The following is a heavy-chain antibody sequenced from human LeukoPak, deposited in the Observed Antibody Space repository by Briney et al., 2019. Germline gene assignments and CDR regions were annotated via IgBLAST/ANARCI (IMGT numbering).Heavy chain of an antibody. Sequence: PGRSLRLSCAASGFTFDDYAMHWVRQAPGKGLERVSGISWNSGSIGYADSVKGRFTISRDNAKNSLYLQMNSLRAEDTALYYCAKDRSHTVTTSSHFDYWGQGTLVTVSS. D-gene: IGHD4-17*01. CDR2: ISWNSGSI. CDR1: GFTFDDYA. J-gene: IGHJ4*02. CDR3: AKDRSHTVTTSSHFDY. V-gene: IGHV3-9*01.